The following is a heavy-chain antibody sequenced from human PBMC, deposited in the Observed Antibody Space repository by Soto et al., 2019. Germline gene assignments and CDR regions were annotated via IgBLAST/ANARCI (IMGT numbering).Heavy chain of an antibody. CDR2: ILYDGSNE. J-gene: IGHJ2*01. Sequence: VQLVESGGGVVQPGRSLRLSCAASGFTFSNYAMHWVRQAPGKGLEWVASILYDGSNEKYADSVKGRFTISRDNSKNTLFLQMNSLGVEDTALYYCARAGGGTGYFDLWGRGTLVTVSS. CDR3: ARAGGGTGYFDL. V-gene: IGHV3-30*04. D-gene: IGHD3-16*01. CDR1: GFTFSNYA.